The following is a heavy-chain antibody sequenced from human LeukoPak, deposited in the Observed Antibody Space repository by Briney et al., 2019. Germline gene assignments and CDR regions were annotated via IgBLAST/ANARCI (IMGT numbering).Heavy chain of an antibody. CDR2: IIPIFGTA. CDR1: GGTFSSYA. Sequence: SVKVSCKASGGTFSSYAISWVRQAPGQGLEWMGGIIPIFGTANYAQKFQGRVTITADESTSTAYMELSSLRSEDTAVYYCARESSDERYYYYYYMDVWGKGTTVTVSS. D-gene: IGHD1-1*01. CDR3: ARESSDERYYYYYYMDV. V-gene: IGHV1-69*13. J-gene: IGHJ6*03.